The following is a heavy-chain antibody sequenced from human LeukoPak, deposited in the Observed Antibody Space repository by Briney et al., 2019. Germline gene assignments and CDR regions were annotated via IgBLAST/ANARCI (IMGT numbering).Heavy chain of an antibody. Sequence: PSETLSLTCAAYGWTFSGYYWIWIRQPPGKGLEWMGEINHSGSTKYNPSLKSRVTISVDTSQNQFSVKLCSVTAADAGVYYCARAYGVKYSCDYWGQGTLVTVSS. V-gene: IGHV4-34*01. CDR2: INHSGST. CDR3: ARAYGVKYSCDY. D-gene: IGHD4-23*01. CDR1: GWTFSGYY. J-gene: IGHJ4*02.